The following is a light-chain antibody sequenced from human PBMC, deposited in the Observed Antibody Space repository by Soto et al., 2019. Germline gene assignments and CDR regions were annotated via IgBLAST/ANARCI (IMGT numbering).Light chain of an antibody. J-gene: IGKJ1*01. CDR3: QQYESYSWT. CDR2: KAS. Sequence: DIQMTQSPSTLSGSVGDRVTITCRASQTISSWLAWYQQKPGKAPKLLIYKASTLKSGVPSRFSGSESGTDFTLTISSLQPDDSATYYCQQYESYSWTFGQGTKVDIK. V-gene: IGKV1-5*03. CDR1: QTISSW.